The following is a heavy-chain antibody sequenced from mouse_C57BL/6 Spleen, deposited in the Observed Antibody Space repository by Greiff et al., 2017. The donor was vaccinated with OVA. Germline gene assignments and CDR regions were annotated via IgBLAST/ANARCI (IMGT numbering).Heavy chain of an antibody. V-gene: IGHV7-3*01. CDR3: ARYPLTGTSYFDY. Sequence: EVQVVESGGGLVQPGGSLSLSCAASGFTFTDYYMSWVRQPPGKALEWLGFIRNKANGYTTEYSASVKGRFTISRDNSQSILYLQMNALRAEDSATYYCARYPLTGTSYFDYWGQGTTLTVSS. CDR2: IRNKANGYTT. D-gene: IGHD4-1*01. J-gene: IGHJ2*01. CDR1: GFTFTDYY.